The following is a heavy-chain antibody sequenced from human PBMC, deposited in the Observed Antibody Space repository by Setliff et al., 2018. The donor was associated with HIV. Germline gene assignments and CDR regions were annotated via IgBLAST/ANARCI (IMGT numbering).Heavy chain of an antibody. V-gene: IGHV4-39*02. CDR2: VYFNGAV. Sequence: SETLSLTCSVSGGSVSERSYFWGWIRQSPGKGLQWIGSVYFNGAVYFNPSLNSRLTISVDRSKNHFSLKLSSVTAADTAVYYCARGSVGGGSSVPEVRLCDPWGQGMLVTV. CDR3: ARGSVGGGSSVPEVRLCDP. J-gene: IGHJ5*02. D-gene: IGHD6-25*01. CDR1: GGSVSERSYF.